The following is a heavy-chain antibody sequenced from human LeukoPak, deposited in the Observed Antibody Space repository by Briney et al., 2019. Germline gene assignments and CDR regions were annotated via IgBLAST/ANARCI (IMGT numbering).Heavy chain of an antibody. J-gene: IGHJ4*02. V-gene: IGHV4-39*07. CDR1: GGSISSSSYY. Sequence: SETLSLTCTVPGGSISSSSYYWGWIRQPPGKGLEWIGSIYYSGSTYYNPSLKSRVTISVDTSKNQFSLKLSSVTAADTAVYYCARLTVSANLNFDYWGQGTLVTVSS. CDR2: IYYSGST. D-gene: IGHD4/OR15-4a*01. CDR3: ARLTVSANLNFDY.